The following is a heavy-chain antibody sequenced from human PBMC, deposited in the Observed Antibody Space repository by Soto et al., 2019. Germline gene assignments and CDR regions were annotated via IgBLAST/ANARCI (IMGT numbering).Heavy chain of an antibody. V-gene: IGHV4-59*01. CDR2: IYYSGST. D-gene: IGHD1-26*01. CDR3: ARSWDRGYYFDY. CDR1: GGSISSYY. Sequence: SETLSLTCPVSGGSISSYYLSWIRQPPGKGLEWIGYIYYSGSTNYNPSLKSRVTISVDTSKNQFSLKLSSVTAADTAVYYCARSWDRGYYFDYWGQGTLVTVSS. J-gene: IGHJ4*02.